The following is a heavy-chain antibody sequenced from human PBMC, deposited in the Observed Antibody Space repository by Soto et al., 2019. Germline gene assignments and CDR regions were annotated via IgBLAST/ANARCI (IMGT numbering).Heavy chain of an antibody. V-gene: IGHV4-34*01. J-gene: IGHJ5*02. CDR2: INHSGST. CDR1: GGSFSGYY. Sequence: QVQLQQWGAGLLKPSETLSLTCAVYGGSFSGYYWSWIRQPPGKGLEWIGEINHSGSTNYNPSLKSRVTISLDTSKNQFALKLSSVTASDTAVYYCARCQIAVAAWFDPWGQGTLVTVSS. D-gene: IGHD6-19*01. CDR3: ARCQIAVAAWFDP.